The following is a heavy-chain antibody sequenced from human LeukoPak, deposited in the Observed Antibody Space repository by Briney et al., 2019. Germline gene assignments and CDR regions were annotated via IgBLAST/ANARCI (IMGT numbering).Heavy chain of an antibody. Sequence: SETLSLTCTISGGSVSDYYWSWIRQSPGKGLEWIGYIYYTGSTTYNPSLKSRVTISADTSKNQFSLKLSSVTAADTAVYYCARGTFTMVKDPWGQGTLVTVSS. J-gene: IGHJ5*02. D-gene: IGHD3-10*01. V-gene: IGHV4-59*02. CDR2: IYYTGST. CDR3: ARGTFTMVKDP. CDR1: GGSVSDYY.